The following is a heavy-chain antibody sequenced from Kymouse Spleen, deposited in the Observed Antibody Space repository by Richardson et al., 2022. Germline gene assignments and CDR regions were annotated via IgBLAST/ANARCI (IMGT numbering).Heavy chain of an antibody. V-gene: IGHV4-34*01. CDR2: INHSGST. Sequence: QVQLQQWGAGLLKPSETLSLTCAVYGGSFSGYYWSWIRQPPGKGLEWIGEINHSGSTNYNPSLKSRVTISVDTSKNQFSLKLSSVTAADTAVYYCASRGFWSGFNWFDPWGQGTLVTVSS. CDR3: ASRGFWSGFNWFDP. CDR1: GGSFSGYY. J-gene: IGHJ5*02. D-gene: IGHD3-3*01.